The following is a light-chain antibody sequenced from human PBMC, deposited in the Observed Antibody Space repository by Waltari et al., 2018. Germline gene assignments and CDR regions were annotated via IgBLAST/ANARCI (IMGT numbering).Light chain of an antibody. CDR3: QHYVRLPAT. J-gene: IGKJ1*01. CDR1: PSVSRT. V-gene: IGKV3-20*01. Sequence: EIVLTQSPGTLSLSPGERATLSCRASPSVSRTLAWYQQKPGQAPKLLIYGASSRATGIPDRFTGSGSGTDFSLTISSLEPEDFAIYFCQHYVRLPATFGQGTKVEIK. CDR2: GAS.